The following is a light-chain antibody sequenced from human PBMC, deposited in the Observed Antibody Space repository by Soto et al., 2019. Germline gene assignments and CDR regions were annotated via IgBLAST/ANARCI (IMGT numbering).Light chain of an antibody. V-gene: IGLV1-51*01. CDR3: GTWDSSLSAYV. CDR2: DNN. J-gene: IGLJ1*01. Sequence: QSVLTQPPSASGTPGQRVTIPCSGSSSNIGSSNVSWYQQLPGTAPKLLIYDNNKRPSGIPDRFSGSKSGTSATLGITGLQTGDEADYYCGTWDSSLSAYVFGTGTKVTVL. CDR1: SSNIGSSN.